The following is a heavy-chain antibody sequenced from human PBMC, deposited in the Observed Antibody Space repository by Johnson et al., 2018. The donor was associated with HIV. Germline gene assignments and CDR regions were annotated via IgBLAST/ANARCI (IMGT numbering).Heavy chain of an antibody. CDR2: VTNNGDST. V-gene: IGHV3-64*01. J-gene: IGHJ3*01. CDR3: ASDYNFWSGRPDSFDV. CDR1: GFSFSSYP. D-gene: IGHD3-3*01. Sequence: VQVVESGGSVVRPGGSLRLSCAASGFSFSSYPMHWVRQAPGRGLEYVARVTNNGDSTYYVNAVEGRFTISRDNSKNTLYLQMDSLRAEDTGVYYCASDYNFWSGRPDSFDVWGQGTTVTVSS.